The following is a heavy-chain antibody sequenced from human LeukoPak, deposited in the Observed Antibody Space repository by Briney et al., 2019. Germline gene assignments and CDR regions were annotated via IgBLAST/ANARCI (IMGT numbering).Heavy chain of an antibody. J-gene: IGHJ5*02. CDR3: ARDLKQQLSPNWFDP. V-gene: IGHV3-21*01. CDR1: GLTFSSYS. D-gene: IGHD6-13*01. Sequence: GGSLRLSCAASGLTFSSYSMNWVRQAPGKGLEWVSSISSSSSYIYYADSVKGRFTISRDNAKNSLYLQMNSLRAEDTAVYYCARDLKQQLSPNWFDPWGQGTLVTVSS. CDR2: ISSSSSYI.